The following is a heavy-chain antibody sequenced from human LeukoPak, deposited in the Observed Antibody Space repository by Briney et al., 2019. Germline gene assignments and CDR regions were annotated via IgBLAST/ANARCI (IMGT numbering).Heavy chain of an antibody. CDR2: INPNSGGT. J-gene: IGHJ4*02. CDR3: ARGPDSGSYFPYDY. CDR1: GYTFTGYY. D-gene: IGHD1-26*01. Sequence: ASVKVSCKASGYTFTGYYMHWVRQAPGQGLEWMGWINPNSGGTNYARNFQGRVTMTRDTSISTAYMELSSLTSDDTAVYYCARGPDSGSYFPYDYWGQGTLVAVSS. V-gene: IGHV1-2*02.